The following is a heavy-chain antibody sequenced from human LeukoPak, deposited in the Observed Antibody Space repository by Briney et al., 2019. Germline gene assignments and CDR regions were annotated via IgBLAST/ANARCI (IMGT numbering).Heavy chain of an antibody. V-gene: IGHV4-30-2*01. CDR2: IYHSGST. J-gene: IGHJ4*02. CDR1: GGSISSGGYS. D-gene: IGHD4-17*01. CDR3: ASMTTDYYFDY. Sequence: PSETLSLTCAVSGGSISSGGYSWSWIRQPPGKGLEWIGYIYHSGSTYYNPSLKSRVTISVDGSKNQFSLKLSSVTAADTAVYYCASMTTDYYFDYWGQGTLVTVSS.